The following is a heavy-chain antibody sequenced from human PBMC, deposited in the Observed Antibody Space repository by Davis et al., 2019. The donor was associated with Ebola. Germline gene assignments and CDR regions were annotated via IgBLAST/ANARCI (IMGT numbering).Heavy chain of an antibody. V-gene: IGHV7-4-1*02. J-gene: IGHJ4*02. CDR2: INTNTGNT. D-gene: IGHD3-10*01. CDR1: GYTFTGYY. CDR3: ARGPGY. Sequence: ASVKVSCKASGYTFTGYYMHWVRQAPGQGLEWMGWINTNTGNTTYAQGFTGRFVFSLDTSVSTAYLQISSLKAEDTAVYYCARGPGYWGQGTLVTVSS.